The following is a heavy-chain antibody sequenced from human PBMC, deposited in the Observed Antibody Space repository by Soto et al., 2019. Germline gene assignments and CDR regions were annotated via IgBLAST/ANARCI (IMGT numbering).Heavy chain of an antibody. V-gene: IGHV1-69*01. CDR2: TVPIFATT. CDR3: ATSHPENSGYDLFPS. Sequence: QVQLVQSGAEVKNPGSSVKVSCKASGGTLSNYAISWVRQAPGQGLEWMGGTVPIFATTDYAQRFQGRVTITADESTTTVYRELSSLTSQDTAIYYCATSHPENSGYDLFPSWGQGTLVTVSS. J-gene: IGHJ5*02. D-gene: IGHD5-12*01. CDR1: GGTLSNYA.